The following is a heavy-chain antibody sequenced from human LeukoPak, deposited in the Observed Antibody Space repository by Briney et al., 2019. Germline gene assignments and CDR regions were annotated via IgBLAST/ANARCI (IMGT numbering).Heavy chain of an antibody. D-gene: IGHD4-23*01. CDR3: ARLGTPGGWFDY. CDR2: INHSGST. J-gene: IGHJ4*02. V-gene: IGHV4-39*07. CDR1: GGSISSSSYY. Sequence: SETLSLTFTVSGGSISSSSYYWGWIRQPPGKGLEWIGEINHSGSTNYNPSLKSRVTISVDTSKNQFSLKLSSVTAADTAVYYCARLGTPGGWFDYWGQGTLVTVSS.